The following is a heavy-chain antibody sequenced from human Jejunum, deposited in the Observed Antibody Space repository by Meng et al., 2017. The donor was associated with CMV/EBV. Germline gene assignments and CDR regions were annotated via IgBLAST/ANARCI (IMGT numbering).Heavy chain of an antibody. CDR1: FSDYY. CDR3: ARVGGLQPHYSYYGMDV. V-gene: IGHV3-11*01. CDR2: ISGSGITI. J-gene: IGHJ6*02. D-gene: IGHD3-16*01. Sequence: FSDYYMMLIRQAPGKGLERLSYISGSGITIFHADSLKGRLTISRDNDKNSTYLQMNSLRAEDTAVYYCARVGGLQPHYSYYGMDVWGQGTTVTVSS.